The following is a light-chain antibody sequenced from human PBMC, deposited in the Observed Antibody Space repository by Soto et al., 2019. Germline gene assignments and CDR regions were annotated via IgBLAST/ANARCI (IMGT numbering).Light chain of an antibody. Sequence: QSVLTHPRSVSGSPGQSFTISCTGTSIDVGGYNYVSWYQQYPGKAPKVMIYDVSKRPSGVPDRFSGSKSGNTASLTISGLQAEDEADYYCCSFADSSYVFGSGTKVTGL. V-gene: IGLV2-11*01. CDR3: CSFADSSYV. CDR1: SIDVGGYNY. J-gene: IGLJ1*01. CDR2: DVS.